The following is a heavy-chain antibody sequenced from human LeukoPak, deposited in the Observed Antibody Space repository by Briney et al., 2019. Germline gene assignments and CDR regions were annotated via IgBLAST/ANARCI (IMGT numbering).Heavy chain of an antibody. CDR3: ARSLRLGELSSFDC. D-gene: IGHD3-16*02. Sequence: SETLSLTCTVSGGSISSYYWSWIRQPPGKGLEWIGYIYYSGSTNYNPSLKSRVTISVDTSKNQFSLKLSSVTAADTAVYYCARSLRLGELSSFDCWGQGTLVTVSS. CDR1: GGSISSYY. CDR2: IYYSGST. J-gene: IGHJ4*02. V-gene: IGHV4-59*01.